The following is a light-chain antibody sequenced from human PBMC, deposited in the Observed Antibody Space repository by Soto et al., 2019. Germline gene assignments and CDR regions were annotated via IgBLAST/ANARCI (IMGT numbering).Light chain of an antibody. CDR1: SSDVGGYNY. J-gene: IGLJ1*01. CDR3: SSYTRSSTLV. V-gene: IGLV2-14*01. CDR2: DVS. Sequence: SALAQPASVSGSPGQSITISCTGTSSDVGGYNYVSWYQQHPGKAPKLMIYDVSNRPSGVSNRFSGSKSGNTASLTISGLQAEDEADYYCSSYTRSSTLVFGTG.